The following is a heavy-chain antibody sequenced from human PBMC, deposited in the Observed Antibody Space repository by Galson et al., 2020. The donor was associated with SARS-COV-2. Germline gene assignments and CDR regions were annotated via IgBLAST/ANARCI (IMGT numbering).Heavy chain of an antibody. J-gene: IGHJ4*02. D-gene: IGHD6-19*01. CDR3: ARTGYTRGWTDFDY. Sequence: SETLSLTCTVSGGSISSSSYYWGWIRTPPGKGLEWIGSIYYSGSTFYNPSIKSRATISIDTSKIQFSLKLSSVTAADTAVYYCARTGYTRGWTDFDYWVQGTLVTVSS. CDR1: GGSISSSSYY. CDR2: IYYSGST. V-gene: IGHV4-39*07.